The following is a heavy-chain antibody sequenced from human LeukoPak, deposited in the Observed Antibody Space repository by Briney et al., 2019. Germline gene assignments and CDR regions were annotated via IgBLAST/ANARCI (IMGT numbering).Heavy chain of an antibody. CDR3: ARVGDLVDYGDHTPFDY. V-gene: IGHV1-18*01. CDR2: ISAYNGNT. CDR1: GYTFTSYG. J-gene: IGHJ4*02. Sequence: ASVKVSCKASGYTFTSYGISWVRQAPGQGLEWMGWISAYNGNTNYAQKPQARVTMTTNTSTSTAYMELRSLRSDDTAVYYCARVGDLVDYGDHTPFDYWGQGTLVTVSS. D-gene: IGHD4-17*01.